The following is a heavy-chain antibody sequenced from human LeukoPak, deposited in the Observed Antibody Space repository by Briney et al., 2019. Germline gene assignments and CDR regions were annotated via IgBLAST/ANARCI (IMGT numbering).Heavy chain of an antibody. Sequence: GGSLRLSCAASGFTFSSYWMSWVRQAPGKGLEWVANIKQDGSEKYYVDSVKGRFTISRDNAKNSLYLQMNSLRAEDTAVYYCARDGTYCSSTSCYFGAFDIWGQGTMVTVSS. CDR3: ARDGTYCSSTSCYFGAFDI. CDR1: GFTFSSYW. CDR2: IKQDGSEK. V-gene: IGHV3-7*01. D-gene: IGHD2-2*01. J-gene: IGHJ3*02.